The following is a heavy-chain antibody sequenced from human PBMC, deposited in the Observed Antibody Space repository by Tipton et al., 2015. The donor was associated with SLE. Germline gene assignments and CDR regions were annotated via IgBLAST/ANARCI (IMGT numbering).Heavy chain of an antibody. CDR1: GGSISSGSYY. V-gene: IGHV4-61*02. J-gene: IGHJ6*03. CDR3: ARAPHAYKDYYYYMDV. CDR2: IYTSGST. D-gene: IGHD5-24*01. Sequence: LRLSCTVSGGSISSGSYYWSWIRQPAGKGLEWIGRIYTSGSTNYNPSLKSRVTISVDTSKNQFSLKLSSVTAADTAVYYCARAPHAYKDYYYYMDVWGKGTTVTVSS.